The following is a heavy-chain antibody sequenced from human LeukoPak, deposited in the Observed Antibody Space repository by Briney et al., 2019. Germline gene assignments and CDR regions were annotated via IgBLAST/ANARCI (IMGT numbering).Heavy chain of an antibody. CDR2: IYYSGST. CDR3: ASHSGNYWYYFDY. J-gene: IGHJ4*02. V-gene: IGHV4-59*01. Sequence: TSETLSLTCTVSGASISSYYWSWIRQPPGKGLEWIGYIYYSGSTNYNPSLKSRVTISVDTSKNQFSLKLSPVTAADTAVYFCASHSGNYWYYFDYWGQGTLGTVSS. CDR1: GASISSYY. D-gene: IGHD1-26*01.